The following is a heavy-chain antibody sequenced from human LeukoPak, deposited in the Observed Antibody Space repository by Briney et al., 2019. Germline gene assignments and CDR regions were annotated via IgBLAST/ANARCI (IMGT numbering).Heavy chain of an antibody. J-gene: IGHJ4*02. CDR1: GYTFTSYY. D-gene: IGHD6-13*01. CDR3: ARETIAAAGTQT. Sequence: EASVKVSCKASGYTFTSYYMHWVRQAPGQGLEWMGIINPSGGSTSYAQKFQGRVTMTGDTSTSTVYMELSSLRSEDTAVYYCARETIAAAGTQTWGQGTLVTVSS. V-gene: IGHV1-46*01. CDR2: INPSGGST.